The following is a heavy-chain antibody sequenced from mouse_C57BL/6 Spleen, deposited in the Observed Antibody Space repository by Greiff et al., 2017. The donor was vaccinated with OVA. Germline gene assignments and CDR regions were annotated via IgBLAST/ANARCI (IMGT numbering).Heavy chain of an antibody. CDR3: VRKRDYDRRDYYAMDY. V-gene: IGHV10-1*01. CDR2: IRSKSNNYAS. Sequence: EVQRVQSGGGLVQPKGSLKLSCAASGFSFNTYAMNWVRQAPGKGLEWVARIRSKSNNYASYYAYSVKDRFTISRDYSESMPYLQMNSLKTEDTAMYYCVRKRDYDRRDYYAMDYWGQGTSVTVSA. D-gene: IGHD2-4*01. J-gene: IGHJ4*01. CDR1: GFSFNTYA.